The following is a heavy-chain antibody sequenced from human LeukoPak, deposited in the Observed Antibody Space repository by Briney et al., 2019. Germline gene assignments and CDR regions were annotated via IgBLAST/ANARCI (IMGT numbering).Heavy chain of an antibody. Sequence: GGSLRLSCAASGFTFSSYAISWVRQAPGKGLEWVSYISSSGSTIYYADSVRGRFTISRDNAKNSLYLQMNSLRAEDTAVYYCAELGITMIGGVWGKGTTVTISS. CDR2: ISSSGSTI. CDR3: AELGITMIGGV. V-gene: IGHV3-48*03. D-gene: IGHD3-10*02. J-gene: IGHJ6*04. CDR1: GFTFSSYA.